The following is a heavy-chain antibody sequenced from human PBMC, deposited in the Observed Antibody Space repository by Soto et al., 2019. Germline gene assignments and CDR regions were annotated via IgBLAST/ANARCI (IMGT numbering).Heavy chain of an antibody. D-gene: IGHD2-21*01. J-gene: IGHJ6*02. CDR3: ARDSVPRGSENYYGMDV. CDR2: ISSSSSTI. Sequence: GGSLRLSCAASGFTFSSYSMNWVRQAPGKGLEWVSYISSSSSTIYYADSVKGRFTISRDNAKNSLYLQMNSLRDEDTAVYYCARDSVPRGSENYYGMDVWGQGTTVTVSS. CDR1: GFTFSSYS. V-gene: IGHV3-48*02.